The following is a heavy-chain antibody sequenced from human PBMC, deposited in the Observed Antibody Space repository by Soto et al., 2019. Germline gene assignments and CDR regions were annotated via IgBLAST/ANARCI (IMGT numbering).Heavy chain of an antibody. Sequence: EVPLLESGGGLVQPGGSLRLSCAASGFTFSSYAMSWVRQAPGKGLEWVSAISGSGGSTYYADSVKGRFTISRDNSKNTLYLQMNSLRAEDTAVYYSAKDPLSPCYTAWAFDIWGQGTMVTVSS. CDR1: GFTFSSYA. CDR3: AKDPLSPCYTAWAFDI. CDR2: ISGSGGST. V-gene: IGHV3-23*01. D-gene: IGHD2-2*02. J-gene: IGHJ3*02.